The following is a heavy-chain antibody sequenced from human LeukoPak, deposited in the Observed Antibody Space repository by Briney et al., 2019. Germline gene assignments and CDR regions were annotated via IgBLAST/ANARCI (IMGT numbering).Heavy chain of an antibody. CDR2: TSAYNGNT. D-gene: IGHD2-15*01. CDR3: ARRAATYYFDY. J-gene: IGHJ4*02. CDR1: GYTFTSYD. V-gene: IGHV1-18*01. Sequence: ASVKVSCKASGYTFTSYDITWVRQAPGQGLEWMGWTSAYNGNTNYAQKLQGRVTMTTDTSTSTAYMELRSLRSDDTAVYYCARRAATYYFDYWGQGTLVTVSS.